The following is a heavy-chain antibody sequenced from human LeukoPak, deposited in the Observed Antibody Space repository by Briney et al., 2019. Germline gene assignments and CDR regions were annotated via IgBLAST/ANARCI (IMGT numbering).Heavy chain of an antibody. CDR1: GFIFDDYA. CDR3: ANSVVPAATYYYYYYMDV. D-gene: IGHD2-2*01. J-gene: IGHJ6*03. Sequence: GRSLRLSCAASGFIFDDYAMHWVRQAPGKGLEWVAFIRYDGSNKYYADSVKGRFTISRDNSKNTLYLQMNSLRAEDTAVYYCANSVVPAATYYYYYYMDVWGKGTTVTVSS. CDR2: IRYDGSNK. V-gene: IGHV3-30*02.